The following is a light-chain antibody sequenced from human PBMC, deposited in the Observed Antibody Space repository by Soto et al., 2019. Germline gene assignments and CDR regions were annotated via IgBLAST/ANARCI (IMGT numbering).Light chain of an antibody. CDR1: QTVSITY. V-gene: IGKV3-20*01. Sequence: VWTQSQRTRSVSPERVDAGALSVIQTVSITYLTWYQQKPGQAPRLLIFGASKRATGIPDRFSGSGSGRDFTLTISGLEHEDFAVYYCQQYGSSPLISFGQGTRLEIK. CDR2: GAS. CDR3: QQYGSSPLIS. J-gene: IGKJ5*01.